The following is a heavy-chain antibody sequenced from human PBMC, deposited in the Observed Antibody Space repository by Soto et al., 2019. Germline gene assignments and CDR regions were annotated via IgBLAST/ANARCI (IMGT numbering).Heavy chain of an antibody. J-gene: IGHJ4*02. D-gene: IGHD3-22*01. Sequence: SETLSLTCTVSGGSISSYYWSWIRQPPGKGLEWIGYIYYSGSTNYNPSLKSRVTISVDTSKNQFSLNLSSVTAADTAVYYCARTERYYYDSSGYPGVVDYWGQGTLVTVSS. CDR3: ARTERYYYDSSGYPGVVDY. CDR2: IYYSGST. CDR1: GGSISSYY. V-gene: IGHV4-59*01.